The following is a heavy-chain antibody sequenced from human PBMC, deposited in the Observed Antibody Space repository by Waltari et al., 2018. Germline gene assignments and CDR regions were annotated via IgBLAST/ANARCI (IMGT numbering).Heavy chain of an antibody. CDR2: ISGSGGST. Sequence: EVQLLESGGGLVQPEGSLRLSCAASGFTFSSYGMSWVRQAPGKGLEWVSAISGSGGSTYYADSGKGRFTISRDNSKNTLYLQMNSLRAEDTAAYYCAKDQVGPSPRSADDWGQGTLVTVSS. J-gene: IGHJ4*02. CDR3: AKDQVGPSPRSADD. V-gene: IGHV3-23*01. CDR1: GFTFSSYG. D-gene: IGHD1-26*01.